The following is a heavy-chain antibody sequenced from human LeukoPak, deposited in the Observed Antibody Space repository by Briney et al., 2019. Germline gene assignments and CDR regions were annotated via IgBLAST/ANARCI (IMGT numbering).Heavy chain of an antibody. V-gene: IGHV4-59*01. J-gene: IGHJ1*01. Sequence: KTSETLSLTCTVSGFSISSYYLNWIRQPPGKGLEWIGYIYYSGSTNYNPSLKSRVTISVDTSKNQFSLKLSSVTAADTAVYYCARGGWYPESFQHWGQGALVTVSS. D-gene: IGHD6-19*01. CDR3: ARGGWYPESFQH. CDR1: GFSISSYY. CDR2: IYYSGST.